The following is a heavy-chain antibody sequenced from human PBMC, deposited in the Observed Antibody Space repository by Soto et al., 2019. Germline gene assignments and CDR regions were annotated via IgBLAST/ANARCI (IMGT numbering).Heavy chain of an antibody. CDR1: GGTFSSYR. J-gene: IGHJ4*02. CDR3: ARDSGAKLSSS. Sequence: SVKVSCKAPGGTFSSYRINWVRQAPGQGLEWVGGIVPIYRTADYAQKFQGRVTITADESARTAYLEVRSLKSQDTAVYYCARDSGAKLSSSWGQGTLVTVSS. V-gene: IGHV1-69*13. D-gene: IGHD6-13*01. CDR2: IVPIYRTA.